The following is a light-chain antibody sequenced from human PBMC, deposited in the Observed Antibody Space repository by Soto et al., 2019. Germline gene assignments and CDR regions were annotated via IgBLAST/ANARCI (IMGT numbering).Light chain of an antibody. CDR3: QQSYSSPPT. Sequence: DIQMTQSPSSLSASVEDRVIITCRAIQSISNHLNWYQQKPGKAPKLLIFAASSLQSGVPSRFSGSRSGPDFTLTISSLQPEDFATYYCQQSYSSPPTFGQGTKVDIK. V-gene: IGKV1-39*01. J-gene: IGKJ1*01. CDR2: AAS. CDR1: QSISNH.